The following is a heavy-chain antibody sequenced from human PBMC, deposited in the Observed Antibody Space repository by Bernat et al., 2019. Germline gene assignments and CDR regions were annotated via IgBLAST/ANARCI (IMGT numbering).Heavy chain of an antibody. CDR3: ARDADTSGHYSHFDS. CDR1: GFAFGFFG. D-gene: IGHD3-22*01. Sequence: QVQLVESGGGLVQSGGSLRLSCTASGFAFGFFGMHWVRQTPGRGLEWVAVIHFDGNNKYYGDSAKGRFTISRDTSKHTLSLQMSNLRPEDTGVYYCARDADTSGHYSHFDSWGQGTLVTVSS. V-gene: IGHV3-33*01. CDR2: IHFDGNNK. J-gene: IGHJ4*02.